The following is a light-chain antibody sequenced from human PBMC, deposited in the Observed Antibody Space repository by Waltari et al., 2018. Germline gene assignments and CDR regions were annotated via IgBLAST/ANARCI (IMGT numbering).Light chain of an antibody. CDR2: VNSDSMI. J-gene: IGLJ1*01. Sequence: QLVLTQSPSASASLGASVKLTCTLSSGHXXYXVXXHXNQPNKAPRYLMKVNSDSMISKGDGVPDRCSGSTSGAERHLTISSLQSEDEADYYCQTWATGSYVFGPGTKVTV. V-gene: IGLV4-69*02. CDR1: SGHXXYX. CDR3: QTWATGSYV.